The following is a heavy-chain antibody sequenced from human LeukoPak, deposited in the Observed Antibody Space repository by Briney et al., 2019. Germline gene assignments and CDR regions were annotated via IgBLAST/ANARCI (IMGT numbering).Heavy chain of an antibody. CDR3: ASGGDYSDY. CDR2: IYHSGST. D-gene: IGHD3-16*01. Sequence: SETLSLTCAVSGYSISSGYYWGRIRQPPGKGLEWIGSIYHSGSTYYNPSLKSRVTISVDTSKNQFSLKLSSVTAADTAVYYCASGGDYSDYWGQRTLVTVSS. J-gene: IGHJ4*02. V-gene: IGHV4-38-2*01. CDR1: GYSISSGYY.